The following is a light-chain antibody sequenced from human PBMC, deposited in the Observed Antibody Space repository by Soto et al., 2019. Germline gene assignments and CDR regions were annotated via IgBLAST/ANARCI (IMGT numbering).Light chain of an antibody. CDR3: QQYDNLPLT. J-gene: IGKJ4*01. CDR1: QDISNY. V-gene: IGKV1-33*01. CDR2: DAS. Sequence: DFQMTQSPSSLSASVGDRVTITCQASQDISNYLNWYQQKPGKAPKLLIYDASNLETGVPSRFSGSGSAKDFTFTISRLQPEDIATYYCQQYDNLPLTFGGGTKVEIK.